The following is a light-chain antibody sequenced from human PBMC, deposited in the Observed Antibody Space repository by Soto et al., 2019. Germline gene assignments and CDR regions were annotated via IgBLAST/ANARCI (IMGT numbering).Light chain of an antibody. CDR1: QSVSTN. J-gene: IGKJ1*01. CDR2: GAS. Sequence: EIVMTQSPATLSVSPGERATLSCRASQSVSTNLAWYQQRPGQGPRLLIYGASTRATGIPARFSGSGSGTEFTLAITSLQSEDFATYYCQQTHSAPRTFGQGTRLDIK. CDR3: QQTHSAPRT. V-gene: IGKV3-15*01.